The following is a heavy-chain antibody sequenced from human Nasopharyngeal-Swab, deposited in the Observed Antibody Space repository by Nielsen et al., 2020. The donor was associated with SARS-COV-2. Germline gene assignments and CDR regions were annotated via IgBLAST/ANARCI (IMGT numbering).Heavy chain of an antibody. V-gene: IGHV3-30-3*01. D-gene: IGHD6-19*01. CDR3: ARDSSIWAVAGTFFDY. Sequence: GESLKISCAASGFTFSSYAMHWVRQAPGKGREWVAVISYDGSNKYYADSVKGRFTISRDNSKNTLYLQMNSLRAEDTAVYYCARDSSIWAVAGTFFDYWGQGTLVTVSS. J-gene: IGHJ4*02. CDR1: GFTFSSYA. CDR2: ISYDGSNK.